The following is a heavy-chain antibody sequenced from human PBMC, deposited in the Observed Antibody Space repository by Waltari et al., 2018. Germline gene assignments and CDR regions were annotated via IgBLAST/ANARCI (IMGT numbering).Heavy chain of an antibody. J-gene: IGHJ4*02. Sequence: EVQLVESGGGLVQPGGSLRLSCAASGFPFSSYWMSWVRQAPGKGREGGANIKQDGSEKYYGESVKGRFTISRDNAKNSLYLQMNSLRAEDTAVYYCAREVVITGYFDYWGQGTLVTVSS. CDR3: AREVVITGYFDY. CDR1: GFPFSSYW. CDR2: IKQDGSEK. V-gene: IGHV3-7*01. D-gene: IGHD3-22*01.